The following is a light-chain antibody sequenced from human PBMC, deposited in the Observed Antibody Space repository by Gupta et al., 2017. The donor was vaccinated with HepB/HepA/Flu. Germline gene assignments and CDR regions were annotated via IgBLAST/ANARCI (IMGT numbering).Light chain of an antibody. Sequence: DIVMTQSPDSLAVSLGERATINCKSSRSILYSSDNKNYLAWYQQKPGQPHKLLIYWASTRESGVPDRFSGGESWTEFTLTISCLQAEDVAVYYCQQEDSRPTTFGQGTKIEIK. V-gene: IGKV4-1*01. CDR3: QQEDSRPTT. CDR2: WAS. CDR1: RSILYSSDNKNY. J-gene: IGKJ2*01.